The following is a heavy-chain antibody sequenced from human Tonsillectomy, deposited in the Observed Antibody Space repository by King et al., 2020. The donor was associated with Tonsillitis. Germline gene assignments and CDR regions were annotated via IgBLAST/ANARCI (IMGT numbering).Heavy chain of an antibody. CDR1: GDSISTYY. Sequence: VQLQESGPGLVKPSETLSLTCTVSGDSISTYYWSWIRQSPGKGLEWIGYIYYRGSTNYNPSLKSRVAILADTSKNQFSLKLISVTAADTAVYYCARHGVFDTTSFDYWGQGTLVTVSS. J-gene: IGHJ4*02. CDR3: ARHGVFDTTSFDY. D-gene: IGHD1-26*01. V-gene: IGHV4-59*08. CDR2: IYYRGST.